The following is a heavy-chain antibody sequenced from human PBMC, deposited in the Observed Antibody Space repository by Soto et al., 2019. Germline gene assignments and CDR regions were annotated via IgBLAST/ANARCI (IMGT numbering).Heavy chain of an antibody. J-gene: IGHJ6*02. CDR2: TYYRSKWYN. D-gene: IGHD6-13*01. Sequence: SQTLSLTCAISGDSVSSNSAAWNWIRQSPSRGLEWLGRTYYRSKWYNDYAVSVKSRITINPDTSKNQFSLQLNSVTPEDTAVYYCARVLASSSWYGPEYYYYGMDVWGQGNTVTVSS. V-gene: IGHV6-1*01. CDR1: GDSVSSNSAA. CDR3: ARVLASSSWYGPEYYYYGMDV.